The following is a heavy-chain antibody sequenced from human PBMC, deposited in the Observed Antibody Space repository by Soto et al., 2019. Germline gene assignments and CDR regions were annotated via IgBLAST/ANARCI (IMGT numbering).Heavy chain of an antibody. J-gene: IGHJ5*02. CDR1: GGTFSSYA. CDR3: ARVLPTGYYDFWSGLPWFDP. D-gene: IGHD3-3*01. Sequence: SVKVSCKASGGTFSSYAISWVRQAPGQGLEWMGGIIPIFGTANYAQKFQGRVTITADESTSTAYMELSSLRSEDTAVYYCARVLPTGYYDFWSGLPWFDPWGQGTLVTVYS. CDR2: IIPIFGTA. V-gene: IGHV1-69*13.